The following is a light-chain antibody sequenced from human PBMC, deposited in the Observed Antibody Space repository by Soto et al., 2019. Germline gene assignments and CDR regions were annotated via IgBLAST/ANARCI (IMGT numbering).Light chain of an antibody. CDR3: SSYTSSSTPYV. CDR1: SSDVGGYNY. V-gene: IGLV2-14*01. Sequence: QSALTQPASVSGSPGQSITISCTGTSSDVGGYNYVSWYQQHPVKAPKLMIYDVTNRPSGVSDRFSGSKSGNTASLTISGLQDEDAADYYCSSYTSSSTPYVFGTGTKLTVL. J-gene: IGLJ1*01. CDR2: DVT.